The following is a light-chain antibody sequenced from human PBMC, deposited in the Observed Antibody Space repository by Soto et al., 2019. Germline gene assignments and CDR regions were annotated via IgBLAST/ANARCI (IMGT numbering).Light chain of an antibody. CDR3: EQYRYCPRT. J-gene: IGKJ2*02. CDR1: QSLDNSDGNGN. CDR2: GAS. V-gene: IGKV2-30*01. Sequence: VVMTQSPLSLSVTLGQPASISCRSTQSLDNSDGNGNVDWFQQRPGQSPRRLIYGASNRACGVSDRFSGSGSGTDYTLKISRVEAEDVGFYYCEQYRYCPRTFGQGTKLEIK.